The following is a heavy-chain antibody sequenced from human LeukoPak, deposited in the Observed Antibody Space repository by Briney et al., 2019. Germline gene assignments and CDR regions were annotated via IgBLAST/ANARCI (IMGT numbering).Heavy chain of an antibody. D-gene: IGHD6-19*01. V-gene: IGHV3-23*01. CDR1: GFTFSSYA. CDR2: ISGSGGST. CDR3: ARDRMSGSGWLKEGSRVAYFDY. Sequence: PGGSLRLSCAASGFTFSSYAMSWVRQAPGKGLEWVSAISGSGGSTYYADSVKGRFTISRDNSKNTLYLQMNSLRAEDTAVYYCARDRMSGSGWLKEGSRVAYFDYWGQGTLVTVSS. J-gene: IGHJ4*02.